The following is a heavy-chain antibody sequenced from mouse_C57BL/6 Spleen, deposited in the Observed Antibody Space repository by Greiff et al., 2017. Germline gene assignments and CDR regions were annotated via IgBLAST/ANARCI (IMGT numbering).Heavy chain of an antibody. CDR3: ARGGLRRRDFDY. V-gene: IGHV5-17*01. CDR2: ISSGSSTI. J-gene: IGHJ2*01. Sequence: EAKLVESGGGLVKPGGSLKLSCAASGFTFSDYGMHWVRQAPEKGLEWVAYISSGSSTIYYADTVKGRFTISRDNAKNTLFLQMTSLRSEDTAMDYCARGGLRRRDFDYWGQGTTLTVSS. D-gene: IGHD2-4*01. CDR1: GFTFSDYG.